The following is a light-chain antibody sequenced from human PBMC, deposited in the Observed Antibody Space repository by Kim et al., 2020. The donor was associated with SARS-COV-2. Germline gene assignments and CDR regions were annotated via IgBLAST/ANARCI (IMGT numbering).Light chain of an antibody. Sequence: EPASISCRSSQSLLHSNGYNYLDWYLQKPGQSPQLLIYLGSNRASGVPDRFSGSGSGTDFTLKISRVEAEDVGVYYCMQALQTRLTFGGGTKVDIK. V-gene: IGKV2-28*01. CDR1: QSLLHSNGYNY. CDR2: LGS. CDR3: MQALQTRLT. J-gene: IGKJ4*01.